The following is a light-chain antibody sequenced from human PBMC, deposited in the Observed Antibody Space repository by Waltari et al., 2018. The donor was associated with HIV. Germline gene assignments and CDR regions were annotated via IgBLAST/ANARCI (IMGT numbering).Light chain of an antibody. J-gene: IGLJ3*02. Sequence: QSVLTQPPSASGTPGQRVTSPCSGRRSNVVTNYLYWYTQLPGTAPDLFIYHNNQRPLGVPDRFSGSKSGTSASLAISGLRSEDEADYYCATWDDSLSAWLFGGGTRLSVL. CDR2: HNN. V-gene: IGLV1-47*01. CDR1: RSNVVTNY. CDR3: ATWDDSLSAWL.